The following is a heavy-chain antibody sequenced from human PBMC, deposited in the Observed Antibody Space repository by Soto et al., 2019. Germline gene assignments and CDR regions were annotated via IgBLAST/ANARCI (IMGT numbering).Heavy chain of an antibody. V-gene: IGHV3-30-3*01. Sequence: PGGSLRLSCTASGFTFSSYAIHWVRQAPGKGLEWVAVISYDGSHKYYADAVKGRFTISRDNSKNTLYLQMTSLRAEDTAVYYCAKDEYYYSRSGYYIFDSWGQGTLVTVSS. CDR2: ISYDGSHK. CDR3: AKDEYYYSRSGYYIFDS. CDR1: GFTFSSYA. J-gene: IGHJ4*02. D-gene: IGHD3-22*01.